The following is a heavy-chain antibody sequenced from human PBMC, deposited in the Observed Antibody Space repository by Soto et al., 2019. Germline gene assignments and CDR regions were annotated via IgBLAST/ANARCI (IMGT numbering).Heavy chain of an antibody. D-gene: IGHD6-19*01. V-gene: IGHV4-61*01. Sequence: PSETLSLTCTVSGGSVSSGSYYWSWIRQPPGKGLEWIGYIYYSGSTNYNPSLKSRVTISVDTSKNQFSLKLSSVTAADTAVYYCARDTVRGAVAGTEDYYYYGMDVWGQGTTVTVSS. J-gene: IGHJ6*02. CDR2: IYYSGST. CDR3: ARDTVRGAVAGTEDYYYYGMDV. CDR1: GGSVSSGSYY.